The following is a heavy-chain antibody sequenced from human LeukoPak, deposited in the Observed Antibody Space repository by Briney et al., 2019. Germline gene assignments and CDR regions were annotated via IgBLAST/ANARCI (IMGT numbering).Heavy chain of an antibody. Sequence: SETLSLTCAVYGGSFSGSYWSWIRQPPGQGLEWIGEINHSGSTNYNPSLKSRVTISVDTSKNQFSLKLSSVTAADTAVYYCAREHIVVVPAAIPIWFDPWGQGTLVTVSS. D-gene: IGHD2-2*01. J-gene: IGHJ5*02. CDR3: AREHIVVVPAAIPIWFDP. CDR2: INHSGST. V-gene: IGHV4-34*01. CDR1: GGSFSGSY.